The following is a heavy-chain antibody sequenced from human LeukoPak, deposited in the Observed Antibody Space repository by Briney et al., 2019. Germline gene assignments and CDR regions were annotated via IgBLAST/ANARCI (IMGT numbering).Heavy chain of an antibody. CDR3: ARDSEESGWYDY. CDR2: ISSSGSTI. V-gene: IGHV3-48*04. J-gene: IGHJ4*02. Sequence: PGGSLRLSCAASGFTFSSYAMSWVRQAPGKGLEWVSYISSSGSTIYYADSVKGRFTISRDNAKNSLYLQMNSLRAEDTAVYYCARDSEESGWYDYWGQGTLVTVSS. CDR1: GFTFSSYA. D-gene: IGHD6-19*01.